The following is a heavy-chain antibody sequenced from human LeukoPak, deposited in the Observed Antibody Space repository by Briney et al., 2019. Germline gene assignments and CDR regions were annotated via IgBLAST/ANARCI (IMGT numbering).Heavy chain of an antibody. CDR2: IIPISGTT. D-gene: IGHD2-2*01. Sequence: SVKVSCKTSGGTFSSYAISWVRQAPGQGLEWMGGIIPISGTTNNAQKFQGRVTITADASTSTAYMELSSLRSEDTAVYYCASRLGVVVPAASLHAFDIWGQGTMVTVSS. CDR3: ASRLGVVVPAASLHAFDI. CDR1: GGTFSSYA. J-gene: IGHJ3*02. V-gene: IGHV1-69*13.